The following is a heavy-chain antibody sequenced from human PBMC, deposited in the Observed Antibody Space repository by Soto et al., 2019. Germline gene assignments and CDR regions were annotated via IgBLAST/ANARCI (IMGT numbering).Heavy chain of an antibody. CDR2: IYYSGRT. CDR3: ARQGMGFLEWRRAFDI. J-gene: IGHJ3*02. V-gene: IGHV4-39*01. CDR1: GGSFSSNTYY. D-gene: IGHD3-3*01. Sequence: PSETLSLTCTVSGGSFSSNTYYWGWIRQPPGKGLEWIGNIYYSGRTFYNPSLRRRITISVDTSKNQFSLKLSSVTAADTAVYYCARQGMGFLEWRRAFDIWGQGTMVTVSS.